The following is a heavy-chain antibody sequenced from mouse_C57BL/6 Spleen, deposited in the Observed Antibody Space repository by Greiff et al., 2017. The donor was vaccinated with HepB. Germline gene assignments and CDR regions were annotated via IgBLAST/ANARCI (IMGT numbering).Heavy chain of an antibody. J-gene: IGHJ2*01. Sequence: EVQLVESGGGLVKPGGSLKLSCAASGFTFSSYAMSWVRQTPEKRLEWVATISDGGSYTYYPDNVKGRFTISRDNAKNNLYLQMSHRKSEDTAVYYCGRDRGMVNYFDYWGQGTTLTVSS. V-gene: IGHV5-4*01. CDR2: ISDGGSYT. D-gene: IGHD1-1*02. CDR1: GFTFSSYA. CDR3: GRDRGMVNYFDY.